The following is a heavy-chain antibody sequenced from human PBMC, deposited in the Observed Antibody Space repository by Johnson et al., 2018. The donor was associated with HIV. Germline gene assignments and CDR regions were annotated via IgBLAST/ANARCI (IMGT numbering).Heavy chain of an antibody. CDR1: GFTFSSYW. CDR3: ARSGYGSGSTHDAFDI. J-gene: IGHJ3*02. V-gene: IGHV3-7*01. CDR2: IKQDGSEK. Sequence: QLVESGGGLVQPGGSLRLSCAASGFTFSSYWMSWVRQAPGKGLEWVANIKQDGSEKYYVDSVKGRFTISRDNSKNTLYLQMNSLRAEDTAVYYCARSGYGSGSTHDAFDIWGQGTMVTVSS. D-gene: IGHD3-10*01.